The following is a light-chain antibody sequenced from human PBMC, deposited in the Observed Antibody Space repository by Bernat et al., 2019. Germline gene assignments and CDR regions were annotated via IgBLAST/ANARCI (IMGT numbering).Light chain of an antibody. Sequence: EIVMTQSPAALSLSPGDSVTLSCRPSQSVHINLAWYQHKSGQAPRLLIYDATTRATGIPARFSGSGSGTEFTLTISSLQSEDFAVYYCQHYSTWPYTFGPGTKLQIK. CDR2: DAT. J-gene: IGKJ2*01. V-gene: IGKV3D-15*01. CDR1: QSVHIN. CDR3: QHYSTWPYT.